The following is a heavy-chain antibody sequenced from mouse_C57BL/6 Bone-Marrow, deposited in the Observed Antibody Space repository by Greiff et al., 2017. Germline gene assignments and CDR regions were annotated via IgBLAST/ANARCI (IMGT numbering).Heavy chain of an antibody. CDR1: GYTFTSYW. V-gene: IGHV1-72*01. D-gene: IGHD1-1*01. Sequence: QVQLQQPGAELVKPGASVKLSCKASGYTFTSYWMHWVQQRPGRGLEWIGRIDPNSGGTKYNEKFKSKATLTVDKPSSTAYMQLSSLTSEDSAVYYCARSSTVVAPYYYAMGYWGQGTSVTVSS. CDR2: IDPNSGGT. CDR3: ARSSTVVAPYYYAMGY. J-gene: IGHJ4*01.